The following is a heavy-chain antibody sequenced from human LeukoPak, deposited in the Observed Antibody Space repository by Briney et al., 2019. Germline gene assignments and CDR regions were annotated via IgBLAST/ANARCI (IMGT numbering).Heavy chain of an antibody. CDR2: IIPILGIA. J-gene: IGHJ6*03. CDR3: ARAGRAARSYYYYYMDV. Sequence: SVKVSCKASGGTFSSYTISWVRQVPGQGLEWMGRIIPILGIANYAQKFQGRVTITADKSTSTAYMELSSLRSEDTAVYYCARAGRAARSYYYYYMDVWGKGTTVTVSS. CDR1: GGTFSSYT. D-gene: IGHD6-6*01. V-gene: IGHV1-69*02.